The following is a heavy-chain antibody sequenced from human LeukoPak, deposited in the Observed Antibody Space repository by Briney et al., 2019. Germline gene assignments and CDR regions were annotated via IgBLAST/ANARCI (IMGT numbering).Heavy chain of an antibody. CDR1: GFTFSAHS. D-gene: IGHD7-27*01. Sequence: GGSLRLSCAASGFTFSAHSMHWVRQPPGKGLEWVAFISYGGSIKYYADSVKGRFTISRDNSKKTLYLQMNSLRAEDTAVYYCAKDTTTGDQTDYWGQGTLVTVSS. V-gene: IGHV3-30-3*01. J-gene: IGHJ4*02. CDR2: ISYGGSIK. CDR3: AKDTTTGDQTDY.